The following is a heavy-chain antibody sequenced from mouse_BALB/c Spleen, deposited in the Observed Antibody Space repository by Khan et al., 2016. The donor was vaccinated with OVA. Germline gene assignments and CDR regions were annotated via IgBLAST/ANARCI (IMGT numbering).Heavy chain of an antibody. CDR2: ILPGSGSR. CDR3: ARVNYGSRDYFDY. CDR1: GYTFSSYW. D-gene: IGHD1-1*01. Sequence: QVQLQQSGAELMKPGASVKISCKATGYTFSSYWLEWVKQRPGHGLEWIGEILPGSGSRNYNEKFKGKATFTADISSKTTYMQLSSLTSEDSAVYYGARVNYGSRDYFDYWGQGTTLTVSS. J-gene: IGHJ2*01. V-gene: IGHV1-9*01.